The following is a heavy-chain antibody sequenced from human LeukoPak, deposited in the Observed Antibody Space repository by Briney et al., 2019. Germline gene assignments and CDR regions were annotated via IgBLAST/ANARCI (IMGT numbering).Heavy chain of an antibody. CDR2: ISSSSSNI. J-gene: IGHJ4*02. Sequence: GGSLRLSCAASGFTFSSFSMNWVRQAPGKGPEWVSYISSSSSNINYADSVKGRFTISRDNAKNSLYLQANSLRAEDTAVYYCAKDLDIVVVVAATGIDYWGQGTLVTVSS. V-gene: IGHV3-48*01. CDR3: AKDLDIVVVVAATGIDY. D-gene: IGHD2-15*01. CDR1: GFTFSSFS.